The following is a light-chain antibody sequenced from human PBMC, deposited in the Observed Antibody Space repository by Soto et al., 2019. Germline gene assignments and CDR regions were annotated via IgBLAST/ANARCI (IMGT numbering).Light chain of an antibody. Sequence: DIQMTQSPSTLSASVGDRVTITCRASQTISTLLAWYQQRPGKAPNLLIHKASSLESGVPSRFSGSGSGTXXXXXXXXXXXXDFATYFCQQYSTYPWTFGQXTKVEVK. CDR1: QTISTL. V-gene: IGKV1-5*03. CDR3: QQYSTYPWT. CDR2: KAS. J-gene: IGKJ1*01.